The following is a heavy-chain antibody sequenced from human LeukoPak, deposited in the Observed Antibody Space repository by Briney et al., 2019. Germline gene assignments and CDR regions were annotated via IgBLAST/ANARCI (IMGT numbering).Heavy chain of an antibody. CDR3: ARKALTTATEAFDI. V-gene: IGHV1-69*04. CDR1: GGTFSSYA. D-gene: IGHD4-17*01. J-gene: IGHJ3*02. CDR2: IIPILGIA. Sequence: SVKVSCKASGGTFSSYAISWVRQAPGQGLEWMGMIIPILGIANYAQKFQGRVTITADKSTSTAYMELSSLRSEDTAVYYCARKALTTATEAFDIWGQGTMVTVSS.